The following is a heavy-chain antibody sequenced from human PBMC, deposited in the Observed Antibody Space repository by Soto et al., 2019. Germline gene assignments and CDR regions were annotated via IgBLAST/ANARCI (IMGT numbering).Heavy chain of an antibody. CDR1: GGSVSSGSYY. V-gene: IGHV4-61*01. CDR3: ARDSGSSPSGFEYFQH. J-gene: IGHJ1*01. CDR2: IYYSGST. Sequence: PSETLSLTCTVSGGSVSSGSYYWSWIRQPPGKGLEWIGYIYYSGSTNYNPSLKSRVTISVDTSKNQFSLKLSSVTAADTAVYYCARDSGSSPSGFEYFQHLGQGTLVTVSS. D-gene: IGHD1-26*01.